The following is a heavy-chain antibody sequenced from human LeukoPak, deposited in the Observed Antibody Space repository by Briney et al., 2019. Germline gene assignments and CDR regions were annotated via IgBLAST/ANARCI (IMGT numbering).Heavy chain of an antibody. CDR3: ARDGAMITFGGAIAPDY. V-gene: IGHV1-69*05. CDR2: IIPIFGTA. D-gene: IGHD3-16*02. Sequence: SVKVSCKASGGTFSSYAISWVRQAPGQGLEWMGRIIPIFGTANYAQKFQGRVTITTDESTSTAYMELSSLRSEDTAVYYCARDGAMITFGGAIAPDYWGQGTLVTVSS. CDR1: GGTFSSYA. J-gene: IGHJ4*02.